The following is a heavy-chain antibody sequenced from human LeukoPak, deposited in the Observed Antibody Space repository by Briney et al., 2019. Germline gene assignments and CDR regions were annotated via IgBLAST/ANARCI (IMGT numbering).Heavy chain of an antibody. D-gene: IGHD1-26*01. CDR1: GVIFSSLS. Sequence: GGSLRLSCETSGVIFSSLSLNWVRQPPGKGLEWLSYISASSRTTYYADSVKGRFIVSRDNAKNSLFLQMDSLRADDTPLYYCASQSSGSSTRAPDFWGQGTVVTVSS. V-gene: IGHV3-48*04. CDR2: ISASSRTT. J-gene: IGHJ4*02. CDR3: ASQSSGSSTRAPDF.